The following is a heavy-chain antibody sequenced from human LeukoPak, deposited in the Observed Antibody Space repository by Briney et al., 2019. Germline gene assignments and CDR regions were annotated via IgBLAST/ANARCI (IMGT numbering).Heavy chain of an antibody. CDR1: GITFSSYG. D-gene: IGHD6-19*01. Sequence: GGSLRLSCAASGITFSSYGMHWVRQAPGKGLEWVAVIWYDGSNKYYADSVKGRFTISRDNSKNTLYLQMNSLRAEDTAVYYCAREYPGYSSGWYTVWVADYYGMDVWGQGTTVTVSS. J-gene: IGHJ6*02. CDR2: IWYDGSNK. V-gene: IGHV3-33*08. CDR3: AREYPGYSSGWYTVWVADYYGMDV.